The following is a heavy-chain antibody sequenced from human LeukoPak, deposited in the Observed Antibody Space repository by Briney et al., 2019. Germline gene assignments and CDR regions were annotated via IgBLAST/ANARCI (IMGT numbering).Heavy chain of an antibody. CDR1: GGSISSYY. CDR3: ARGPTYYYDSSGYRGWFDP. V-gene: IGHV4-59*01. CDR2: IYYSGST. J-gene: IGHJ5*02. Sequence: SETLSLTCTVSGGSISSYYWSWIRQPPGKGLEWIGYIYYSGSTNYNPSLKSRVTISVDTSKNQFSLKLSSVTAADTAVCYCARGPTYYYDSSGYRGWFDPWGQGTLVTVSS. D-gene: IGHD3-22*01.